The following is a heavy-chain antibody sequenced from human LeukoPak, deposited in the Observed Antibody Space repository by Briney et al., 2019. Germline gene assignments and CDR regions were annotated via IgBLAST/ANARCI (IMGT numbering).Heavy chain of an antibody. CDR1: GGSISSYY. J-gene: IGHJ6*02. V-gene: IGHV4-59*01. Sequence: SETLSLTCTVSGGSISSYYWSWIRQPPGKGLEWIGYIYYSGSTNYNPSLKSRVTISVDTSKNQFSLKLSSVTAADTAVYYCARFVGLSEGWFGKLTWGYYYYGMDVWGQGTTVTVSS. D-gene: IGHD3-10*01. CDR3: ARFVGLSEGWFGKLTWGYYYYGMDV. CDR2: IYYSGST.